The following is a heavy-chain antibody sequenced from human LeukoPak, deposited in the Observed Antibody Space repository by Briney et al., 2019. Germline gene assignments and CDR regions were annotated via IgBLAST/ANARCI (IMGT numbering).Heavy chain of an antibody. V-gene: IGHV5-51*01. CDR3: ARGLKYYDFWSGSGPDYGMDV. CDR2: IYPGDSDT. Sequence: GESLKISCKGSGYSFTSYWIGWVRQMPGKGLEWRGIIYPGDSDTRCSPSFQGQVTISADKSISTAYLQWSSLKASDTAMYYCARGLKYYDFWSGSGPDYGMDVWGQGTTVTVSS. J-gene: IGHJ6*02. D-gene: IGHD3-3*01. CDR1: GYSFTSYW.